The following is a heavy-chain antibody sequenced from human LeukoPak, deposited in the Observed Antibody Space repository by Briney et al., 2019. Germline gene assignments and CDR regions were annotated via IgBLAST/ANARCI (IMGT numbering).Heavy chain of an antibody. D-gene: IGHD2-2*01. CDR1: GYTFTGYY. Sequence: ASVKVSCKAYGYTFTGYYMHWVRQAPGQGLEWMGWINPNSGGTNYAQKFQGRVTMTRDTSISTAYMELSRLRSDDTAVYYCATTTDIVVVPAANTCGQGTLVTVSS. V-gene: IGHV1-2*02. CDR3: ATTTDIVVVPAANT. J-gene: IGHJ5*02. CDR2: INPNSGGT.